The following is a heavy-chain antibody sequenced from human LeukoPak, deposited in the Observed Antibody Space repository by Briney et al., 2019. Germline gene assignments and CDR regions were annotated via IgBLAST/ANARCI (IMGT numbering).Heavy chain of an antibody. CDR3: AADGTD. CDR1: GGTFNSYA. V-gene: IGHV1-69*05. J-gene: IGHJ4*02. Sequence: GASVKVSCKTSGGTFNSYAINWVRQAPGQGLEWMGGIIPRLGTTKYIQKVQGRMTITTDESTTTAYMELSSLRSEDTAVYYCAADGTDWGQETLVTVSS. CDR2: IIPRLGTT.